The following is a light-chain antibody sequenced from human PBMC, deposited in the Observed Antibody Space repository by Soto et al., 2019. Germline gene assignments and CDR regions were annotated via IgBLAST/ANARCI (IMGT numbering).Light chain of an antibody. V-gene: IGLV1-44*01. CDR2: SNN. CDR1: SSNIGSNT. CDR3: AAWDDSLTYV. Sequence: QAVLTQPPSAPGTPGQRVTISCSGSSSNIGSNTVNWYQQLPGTAPKLLIYSNNQRPSGVPDRFSGSKSGTSASLAISGLQSEDEADYYCAAWDDSLTYVFGTGTKVTVL. J-gene: IGLJ1*01.